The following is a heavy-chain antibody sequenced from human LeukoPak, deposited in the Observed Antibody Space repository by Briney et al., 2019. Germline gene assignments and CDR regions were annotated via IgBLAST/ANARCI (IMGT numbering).Heavy chain of an antibody. Sequence: ASVKVSCKASGYTFTSYGISWVRQAPGQGLEWMGWLSAYNGNTNYAQKFQGRVTMTEDTSTDTAYMELSSLRSEDTAVYYCATDLPPLTMVRGVRYYYGMNVWGQGTTVTVSS. J-gene: IGHJ6*02. V-gene: IGHV1-18*01. D-gene: IGHD3-10*01. CDR1: GYTFTSYG. CDR2: LSAYNGNT. CDR3: ATDLPPLTMVRGVRYYYGMNV.